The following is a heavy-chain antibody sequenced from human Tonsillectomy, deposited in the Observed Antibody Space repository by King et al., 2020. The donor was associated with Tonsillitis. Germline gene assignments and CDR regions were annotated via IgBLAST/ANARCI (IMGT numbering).Heavy chain of an antibody. D-gene: IGHD2-2*01. J-gene: IGHJ4*02. V-gene: IGHV3-23*04. CDR3: AKGKGYCSSTSCYFIRPFDY. Sequence: VQLVESGGGLVQPGGSLRLSCAASGFTFSSYAMSWVRQAPGKGLEWVSAISGSGGSTYYADSVKGRFTISRDNSKNTLYLQMNSLRAEDTAVYYCAKGKGYCSSTSCYFIRPFDYWGQGTLVTVSS. CDR1: GFTFSSYA. CDR2: ISGSGGST.